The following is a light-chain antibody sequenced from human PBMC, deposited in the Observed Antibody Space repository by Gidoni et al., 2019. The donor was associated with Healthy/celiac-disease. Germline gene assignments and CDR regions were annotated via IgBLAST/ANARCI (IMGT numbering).Light chain of an antibody. CDR1: QSISSY. V-gene: IGKV1-39*01. Sequence: DIQMTQSRSSLSASVGDRVTITCRESQSISSYLNWYQQKPGKAPKLLLYAASSLQSGVPSRFSGSGSGTDFTLTISSLQPEDFATYYCQQSYSTPMYTFGQGTKLEIK. CDR3: QQSYSTPMYT. CDR2: AAS. J-gene: IGKJ2*01.